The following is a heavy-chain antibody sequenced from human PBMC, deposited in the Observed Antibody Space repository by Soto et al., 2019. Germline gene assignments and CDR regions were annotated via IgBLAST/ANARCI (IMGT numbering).Heavy chain of an antibody. CDR2: ISYDGSNK. D-gene: IGHD3-22*01. Sequence: QVQLVESGGGVVQPGRSLRLSCAASGFTFSSYGMHWVRQAPGKGLEWVAVISYDGSNKYYADSVKGRFTISRDNSKNTLYLQMNSLRAEDTAVYYCTTTYYDSSGFQPLMDYWGQGTLVTVSS. J-gene: IGHJ4*02. V-gene: IGHV3-30*03. CDR1: GFTFSSYG. CDR3: TTTYYDSSGFQPLMDY.